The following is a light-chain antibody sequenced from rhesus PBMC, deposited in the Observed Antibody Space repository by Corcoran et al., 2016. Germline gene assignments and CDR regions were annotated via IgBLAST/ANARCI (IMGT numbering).Light chain of an antibody. V-gene: IGKV1-22*01. Sequence: DIQMTQSPSSLSASVGDTVTITCRASQGISSWLAWYQQKPGKAPKLLIYKASSLQSGVPSRFSCSGSGTEFTLTSSSLQSEDFATYYCQQYSSRRTFGQGTKVEIK. CDR1: QGISSW. CDR2: KAS. J-gene: IGKJ1*01. CDR3: QQYSSRRT.